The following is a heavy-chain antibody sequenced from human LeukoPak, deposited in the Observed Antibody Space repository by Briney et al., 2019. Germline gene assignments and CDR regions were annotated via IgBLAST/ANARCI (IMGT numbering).Heavy chain of an antibody. CDR1: GFTFSSYS. D-gene: IGHD3-22*01. CDR3: ARYYDSSGYTPDAFDI. J-gene: IGHJ3*02. Sequence: SGGSLRLSCAASGFTFSSYSMNWVRQAPGKGLEWVSSISSSSSYIYYADSVKGRFTISRDNAKNSLYLQMNSLRAEDTAVYYCARYYDSSGYTPDAFDIWGQGTMVTVS. CDR2: ISSSSSYI. V-gene: IGHV3-21*01.